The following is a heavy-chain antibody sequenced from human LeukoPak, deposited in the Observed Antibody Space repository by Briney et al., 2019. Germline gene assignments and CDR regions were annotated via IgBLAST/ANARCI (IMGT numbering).Heavy chain of an antibody. Sequence: GASVKVSCKAFGYRFTGYYMHWVRQAPGQGLEWMGWINPNSGGTNYAQKFRGRVTMTRDTSITTVYLQLSRLKSDDTAVYYCVSGYSDYADYYNYYMGVWGKGTTVVVSS. CDR2: INPNSGGT. J-gene: IGHJ6*03. D-gene: IGHD5-12*01. V-gene: IGHV1-2*02. CDR1: GYRFTGYY. CDR3: VSGYSDYADYYNYYMGV.